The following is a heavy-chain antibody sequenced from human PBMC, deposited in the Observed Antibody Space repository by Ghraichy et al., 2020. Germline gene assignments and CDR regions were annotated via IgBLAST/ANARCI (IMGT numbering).Heavy chain of an antibody. D-gene: IGHD6-13*01. J-gene: IGHJ1*01. V-gene: IGHV4-61*01. CDR1: GGSLSSGSYY. CDR2: IYYNGST. CDR3: ARTGYTSSWYRYFQH. Sequence: SETLSLTCTVSGGSLSSGSYYWTWIRQPPGKGLGWIGYIYYNGSTHYNPSLKSRVTMSVDTSKNQFSLRLSSVAAADTAVYDCARTGYTSSWYRYFQHWGQGTLVTVSS.